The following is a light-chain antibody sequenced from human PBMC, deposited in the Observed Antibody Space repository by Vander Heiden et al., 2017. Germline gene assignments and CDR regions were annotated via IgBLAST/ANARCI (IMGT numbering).Light chain of an antibody. Sequence: DIVMPQSPPSLPVTLGQPASISCRSSQSLVYSDGNTYLNWFQQRGGQSPRRLIYKGSKRDSGAPDRISGRGSGTDFTMKSSRVAADDVGVYYCMQCKPWPRSFGHGTKVDIK. J-gene: IGKJ3*01. CDR2: KGS. V-gene: IGKV2-30*01. CDR3: MQCKPWPRS. CDR1: QSLVYSDGNTY.